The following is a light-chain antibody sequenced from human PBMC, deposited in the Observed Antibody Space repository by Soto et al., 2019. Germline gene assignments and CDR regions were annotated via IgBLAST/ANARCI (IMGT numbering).Light chain of an antibody. V-gene: IGKV1-5*01. J-gene: IGKJ1*01. CDR2: DAS. CDR1: QTISFS. CDR3: QQYYNWPRT. Sequence: DSQMTQSPSTLSASVGDIGTITWRASQTISFSLAWYQQKPGKAPKLLIYDASTLQSGVPSRFSGSESGTEFILTISSLQSEDFAFYYCQQYYNWPRTFGQGTKVDI.